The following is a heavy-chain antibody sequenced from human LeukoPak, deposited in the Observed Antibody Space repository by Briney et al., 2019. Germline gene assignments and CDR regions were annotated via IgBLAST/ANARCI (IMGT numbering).Heavy chain of an antibody. J-gene: IGHJ6*02. CDR1: GGTFSSYA. CDR2: IIPILGIA. D-gene: IGHD3-9*01. V-gene: IGHV1-69*04. CDR3: ARVVLGCVLRYSDWLCGYGMDV. Sequence: ASVKVSCKASGGTFSSYAISWVRQAPGQGLEWMGRIIPILGIANYAQKFQGRVTITADKSTSTAYMELSSLRSEDTAVYYCARVVLGCVLRYSDWLCGYGMDVWGQGTTVTVSS.